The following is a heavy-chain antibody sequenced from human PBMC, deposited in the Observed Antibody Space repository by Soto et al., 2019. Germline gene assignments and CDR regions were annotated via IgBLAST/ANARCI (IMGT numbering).Heavy chain of an antibody. CDR3: AKVMLGPPRLVVDAFDI. Sequence: GGSLRLSCAASGFTFSSYAMSWVRQAPGKGLEWVSAISGSGGSTYYADSVKGRFTISRDNSKNTLYLQMNSLRAEDTAVYYCAKVMLGPPRLVVDAFDIWGQGTMVTVSS. CDR2: ISGSGGST. J-gene: IGHJ3*02. D-gene: IGHD7-27*01. V-gene: IGHV3-23*01. CDR1: GFTFSSYA.